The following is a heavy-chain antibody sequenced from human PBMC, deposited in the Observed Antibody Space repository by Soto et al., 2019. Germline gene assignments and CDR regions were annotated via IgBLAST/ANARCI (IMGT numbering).Heavy chain of an antibody. V-gene: IGHV4-34*01. J-gene: IGHJ4*02. CDR3: ARMVTGTTRGYFDY. Sequence: QVQLQQWGAGLLKPSETLSLTCAVYGGSFSGYYWSWIRQPPGKGLEWIGEINHSGSTNYNPSLKSRVTISVDTSKNQFSLKLSSVTAADTAVYYCARMVTGTTRGYFDYWGLGTLVTVSS. CDR1: GGSFSGYY. CDR2: INHSGST. D-gene: IGHD1-20*01.